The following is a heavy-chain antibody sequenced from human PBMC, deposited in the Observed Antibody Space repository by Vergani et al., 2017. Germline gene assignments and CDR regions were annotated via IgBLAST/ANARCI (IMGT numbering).Heavy chain of an antibody. CDR1: GGSISSYY. CDR2: IYYSGST. D-gene: IGHD2-2*03. J-gene: IGHJ4*02. V-gene: IGHV4-59*01. Sequence: QVQLQESGPGLVKPSETLSLTCTVSGGSISSYYWSWIRQPPGKGLEWIGYIYYSGSTNYNPSLKSRVTISVDTSKNQFSLKLSSVTAAYTAVYYCARIIAAAGYYYFDYWGQGTLVTVSS. CDR3: ARIIAAAGYYYFDY.